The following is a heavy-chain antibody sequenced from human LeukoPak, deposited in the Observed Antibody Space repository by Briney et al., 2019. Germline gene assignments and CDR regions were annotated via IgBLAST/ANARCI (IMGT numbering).Heavy chain of an antibody. Sequence: SESLSLTCAVYGGSFSGYYWSWIRQPPGKGLEWIGEINHSGSTNYDPSLKSRVTISVDTSKNQFSLKLSSVTAADTAVYCCARGPPSYYYDSSGPSDYWGQGTLVTVSS. J-gene: IGHJ4*02. CDR2: INHSGST. CDR1: GGSFSGYY. D-gene: IGHD3-22*01. V-gene: IGHV4-34*01. CDR3: ARGPPSYYYDSSGPSDY.